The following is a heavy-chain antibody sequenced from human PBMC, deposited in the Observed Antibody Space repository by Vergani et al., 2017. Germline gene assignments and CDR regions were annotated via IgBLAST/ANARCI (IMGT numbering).Heavy chain of an antibody. J-gene: IGHJ4*02. CDR1: DYSISTCHS. CDR2: IPHSVST. V-gene: IGHV4-38-2*01. CDR3: ARLGSVAGTQEFYFDY. Sequence: QVQLQESGPGLVKPSETLSLTCDVSDYSISTCHSWALIRQPPGKGLEWIGYIPHSVSTFYNPSLTSRVTVSVATSNNQFSLKLRSVTAADTAFYYCARLGSVAGTQEFYFDYWGQGTLVTVSS. D-gene: IGHD6-19*01.